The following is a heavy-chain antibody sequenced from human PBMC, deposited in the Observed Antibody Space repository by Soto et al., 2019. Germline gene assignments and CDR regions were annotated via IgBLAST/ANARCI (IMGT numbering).Heavy chain of an antibody. CDR2: IWYDGSNK. J-gene: IGHJ4*02. CDR3: ARDPISMIVRYYFDY. Sequence: GGSLRLSCAGSGFTLSSYGMHWVRQAPGKGLEWVAVIWYDGSNKYYADSVKGRFTISRDNSKNTLYLQMNSLRAEDTAVYYCARDPISMIVRYYFDYWAQGTPVTVSS. D-gene: IGHD3-22*01. V-gene: IGHV3-33*01. CDR1: GFTLSSYG.